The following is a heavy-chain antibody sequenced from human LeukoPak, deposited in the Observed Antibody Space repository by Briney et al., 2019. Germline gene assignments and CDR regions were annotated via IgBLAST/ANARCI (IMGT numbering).Heavy chain of an antibody. Sequence: GASVKVSCKASGYTFTSYGFNWVRQAPGQGLEWMGWIIAYNGNTNYAQKLQGRVTMTTDTSTSTAYMELRSLRFDDTAVYYCARAGYDLLTLAPDPANDYWGQGTLVTVSS. CDR2: IIAYNGNT. J-gene: IGHJ4*02. CDR3: ARAGYDLLTLAPDPANDY. CDR1: GYTFTSYG. V-gene: IGHV1-18*01. D-gene: IGHD3-9*01.